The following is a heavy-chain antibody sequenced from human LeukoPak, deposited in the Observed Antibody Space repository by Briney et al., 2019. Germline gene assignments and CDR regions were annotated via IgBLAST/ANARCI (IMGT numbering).Heavy chain of an antibody. D-gene: IGHD5-12*01. CDR3: TRGDRWLFDP. CDR2: MNPNTGNT. V-gene: IGHV1-8*01. CDR1: GYTFTTFN. Sequence: ASVTVSFTSSGYTFTTFNINWVRPAPGQGLGSMGWMNPNTGNTVYARKFQGRITITRSTSTTTAYMELSSLPFEDTAVYCCTRGDRWLFDPWGQGTLVTVSS. J-gene: IGHJ5*02.